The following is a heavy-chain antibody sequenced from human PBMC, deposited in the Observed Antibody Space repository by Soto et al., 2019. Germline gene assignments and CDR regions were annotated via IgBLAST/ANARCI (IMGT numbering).Heavy chain of an antibody. Sequence: EVQLLESGGGLVQPGGSLRLSCAASGFTFDNYDMSWVRQAPGKGLEWVSTISGSGATTYHADSVKGRFTISRDNSKDTLYLRMNSLRAEDTAVYYCAKDRRTLAYWRQGTLVTVPS. V-gene: IGHV3-23*01. CDR2: ISGSGATT. D-gene: IGHD3-16*01. CDR3: AKDRRTLAY. J-gene: IGHJ4*02. CDR1: GFTFDNYD.